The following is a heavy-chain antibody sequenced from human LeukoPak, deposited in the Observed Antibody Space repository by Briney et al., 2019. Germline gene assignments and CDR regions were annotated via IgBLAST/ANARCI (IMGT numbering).Heavy chain of an antibody. J-gene: IGHJ3*02. Sequence: PGGSLRLSCTASGFTFSAYAMMWVRQAPGKGPECVSAIRGSGSGGGTLYADSVKGRFTISRDNSKYTLFLQMNSLRAEDTAVYYCARDPNGDYIGAFDMWGPGTMVTVSS. CDR2: IRGSGSGGGT. D-gene: IGHD4-17*01. CDR1: GFTFSAYA. CDR3: ARDPNGDYIGAFDM. V-gene: IGHV3-23*01.